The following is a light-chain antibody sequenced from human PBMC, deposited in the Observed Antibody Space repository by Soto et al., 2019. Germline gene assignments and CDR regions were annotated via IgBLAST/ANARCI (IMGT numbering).Light chain of an antibody. CDR1: SSNIGSNT. J-gene: IGLJ2*01. Sequence: SVLTQPPSASGTPGQMVTTSCSGSSSNIGSNTVNWYQQLPGTAPKLVIYSNNQRPSGVPDRFSGSKSGTSASLAISGLQSEDEADYYCVAWDDSLNGYVVFGGGTKVTVL. V-gene: IGLV1-44*01. CDR2: SNN. CDR3: VAWDDSLNGYVV.